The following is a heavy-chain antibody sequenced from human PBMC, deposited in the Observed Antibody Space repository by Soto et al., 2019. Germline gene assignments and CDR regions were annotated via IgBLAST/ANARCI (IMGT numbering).Heavy chain of an antibody. V-gene: IGHV1-3*01. D-gene: IGHD6-13*01. Sequence: ASVQVSCKASGYTFTSYAMHWVRQAPGQRLEWMGWINAGNGNTKYSQKFQGRVTITRDTSASTAYMELSSLRSKDTAVYYCARDDSIAAAGTDYWGQGTLVTVSS. J-gene: IGHJ4*02. CDR1: GYTFTSYA. CDR3: ARDDSIAAAGTDY. CDR2: INAGNGNT.